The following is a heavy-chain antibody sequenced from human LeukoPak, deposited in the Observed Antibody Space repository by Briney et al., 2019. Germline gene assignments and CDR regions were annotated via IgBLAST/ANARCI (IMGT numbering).Heavy chain of an antibody. V-gene: IGHV1-18*01. CDR1: GYTFRDFG. D-gene: IGHD3-3*01. Sequence: GASVKVSCKASGYTFRDFGISWVRQAPGQGLEWMGWITTYNGNTNYIQKLQGRVTMTTDISTSTAYMELRSPRSDDTAVYYCARGPYYDSWSGAGYWGQGTLVTVSS. J-gene: IGHJ4*02. CDR3: ARGPYYDSWSGAGY. CDR2: ITTYNGNT.